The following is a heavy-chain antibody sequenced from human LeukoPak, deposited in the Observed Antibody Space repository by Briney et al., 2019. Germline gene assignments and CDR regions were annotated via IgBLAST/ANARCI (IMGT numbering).Heavy chain of an antibody. Sequence: SETLSLTCTVSGGSISNYYWNWIRQPAGKGLEWIGRVYSSGSTNYNPSLKTRVNMSVDSSNNQFSLMLTSVTAADTAVYYCARHDGGYDSQFGYWGQGTLVTVSS. J-gene: IGHJ4*02. CDR1: GGSISNYY. V-gene: IGHV4-4*07. D-gene: IGHD5-12*01. CDR2: VYSSGST. CDR3: ARHDGGYDSQFGY.